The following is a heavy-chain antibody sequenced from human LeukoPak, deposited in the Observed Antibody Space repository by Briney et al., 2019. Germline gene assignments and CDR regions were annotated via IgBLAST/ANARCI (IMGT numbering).Heavy chain of an antibody. CDR2: ISSNGGST. D-gene: IGHD3-10*01. Sequence: GGSLRLSCAASGFTFSSYAMHWVRQAPGKGLEYVSAISSNGGSTYYANSVKGRFTISRDNSKNTLYLQMGSLRAEDMAVYYCTRAGGLVRGVHYYYYMDVWGKGTTVTISS. CDR1: GFTFSSYA. V-gene: IGHV3-64*01. J-gene: IGHJ6*03. CDR3: TRAGGLVRGVHYYYYMDV.